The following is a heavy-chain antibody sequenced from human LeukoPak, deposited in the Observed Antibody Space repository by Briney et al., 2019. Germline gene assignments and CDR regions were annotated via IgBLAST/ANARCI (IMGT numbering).Heavy chain of an antibody. CDR3: ARRRGYCTNGVCYWHAFDI. CDR2: IYTSGST. CDR1: GGSISSDY. Sequence: PSETLSLTCTVSGGSISSDYWSWIRQPAGKGLEWIGRIYTSGSTNYNPSLKSRVTMSVDTSKDQFSLKLSSVTAADTAVYYCARRRGYCTNGVCYWHAFDIWGQGTMVTVSS. V-gene: IGHV4-4*07. J-gene: IGHJ3*02. D-gene: IGHD2-8*01.